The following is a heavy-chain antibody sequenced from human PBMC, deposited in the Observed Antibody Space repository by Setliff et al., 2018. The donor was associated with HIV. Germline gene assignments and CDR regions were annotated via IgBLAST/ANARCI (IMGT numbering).Heavy chain of an antibody. J-gene: IGHJ4*02. Sequence: PSETLSLTCTVSGGSISSYYWSWIRQPAGKGLEWIGRIYTSGSTNYNPSLKSRVTMSVDTSKNQFSLKLSSVTAADTAVYYCARGYSSAFFHEFFDYWGQGTLVTVSS. V-gene: IGHV4-4*07. D-gene: IGHD6-25*01. CDR1: GGSISSYY. CDR3: ARGYSSAFFHEFFDY. CDR2: IYTSGST.